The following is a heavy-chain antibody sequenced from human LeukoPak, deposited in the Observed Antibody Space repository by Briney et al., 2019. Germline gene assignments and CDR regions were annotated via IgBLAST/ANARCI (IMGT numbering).Heavy chain of an antibody. CDR3: ATVVRYYYDSSGSDWYFDL. J-gene: IGHJ2*01. D-gene: IGHD3-22*01. CDR1: GYTLSELS. CDR2: IDPDDGET. V-gene: IGHV1-24*01. Sequence: GASVKVSCKVSGYTLSELSIHWVRQAPGKGLECMRGIDPDDGETIYAQKFQGRVTMTEDTSTDTAYMELRSLRSEDTAVYYCATVVRYYYDSSGSDWYFDLWGRGTLVTVSS.